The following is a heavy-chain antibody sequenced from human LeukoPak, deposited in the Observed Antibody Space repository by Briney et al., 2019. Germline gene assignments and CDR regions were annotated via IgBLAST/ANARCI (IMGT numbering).Heavy chain of an antibody. V-gene: IGHV4-61*10. CDR3: ARVAFWSGYY. D-gene: IGHD3-3*01. CDR1: GGSVSSGSYY. J-gene: IGHJ4*02. Sequence: PSETLSLTCTVSGGSVSSGSYYWSWIRQPAGKGLEWIGSIYHSGSTYYNPSLKSRVTISVDTSKNQFSLKLSSVTAADMAVYYCARVAFWSGYYWGQGTLVTVSS. CDR2: IYHSGST.